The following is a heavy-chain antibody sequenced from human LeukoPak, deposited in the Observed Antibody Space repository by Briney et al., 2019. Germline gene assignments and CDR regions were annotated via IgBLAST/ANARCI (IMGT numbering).Heavy chain of an antibody. CDR3: AREPRGYSYGYFDY. J-gene: IGHJ4*02. CDR2: IYYSGST. Sequence: SETLSLTCTVSGGSISSYYWSWLRQPPGKGLEWVGYIYYSGSTNYNPSLKSRVTISVDTSKNQFALKLSSVTAADTAVYYCAREPRGYSYGYFDYWGQGTLVTVSS. V-gene: IGHV4-59*01. D-gene: IGHD5-18*01. CDR1: GGSISSYY.